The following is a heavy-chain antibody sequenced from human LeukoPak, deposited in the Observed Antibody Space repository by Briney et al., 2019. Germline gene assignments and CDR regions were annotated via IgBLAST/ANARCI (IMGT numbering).Heavy chain of an antibody. J-gene: IGHJ6*03. Sequence: GGSLRLSCAASGFTFSSYWMHWVRQAPGKGLVWVSRINSDGSSTSYADSVKGRFTISRDNAKNSLYLQMNSLRAEDTAIYYCARDPYNGNYGDSYYYYMDVWGKGTTVTISS. CDR2: INSDGSST. D-gene: IGHD1-26*01. CDR1: GFTFSSYW. CDR3: ARDPYNGNYGDSYYYYMDV. V-gene: IGHV3-74*01.